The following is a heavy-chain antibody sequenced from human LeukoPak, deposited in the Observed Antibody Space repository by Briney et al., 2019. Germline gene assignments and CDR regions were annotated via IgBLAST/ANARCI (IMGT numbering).Heavy chain of an antibody. CDR2: IWYDGSNK. CDR3: ARPRKYCGGDCPYSSHYYGMDV. V-gene: IGHV3-33*08. J-gene: IGHJ6*02. Sequence: QTGGSLRLSCAASGFTFTTYAMYWVRQAPGKGLEWVAVIWYDGSNKYYADSVKGRFTISRDNSKNTLYLQMNSLRAEDTAVYYCARPRKYCGGDCPYSSHYYGMDVWGQGTTVTVSS. CDR1: GFTFTTYA. D-gene: IGHD2-21*02.